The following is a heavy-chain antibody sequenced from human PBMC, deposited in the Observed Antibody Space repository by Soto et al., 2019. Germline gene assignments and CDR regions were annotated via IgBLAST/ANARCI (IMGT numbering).Heavy chain of an antibody. V-gene: IGHV4-34*01. D-gene: IGHD4-4*01. J-gene: IGHJ6*03. CDR1: GGSFSGYY. CDR3: TRGATVTTRDYYYYYMDV. Sequence: SETLSLTCAVYGGSFSGYYWSWIRQPPGKGLEWIGEINHSGSTNYNPSLKSRVTISVDTSKNQFSLKLSSVTAADTAVYYCTRGATVTTRDYYYYYMDVWGKGTTVTVSS. CDR2: INHSGST.